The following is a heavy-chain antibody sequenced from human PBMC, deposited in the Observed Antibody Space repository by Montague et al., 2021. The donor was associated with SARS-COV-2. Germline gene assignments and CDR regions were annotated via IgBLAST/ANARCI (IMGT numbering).Heavy chain of an antibody. J-gene: IGHJ3*02. D-gene: IGHD2-21*02. CDR2: IYYSGSS. Sequence: TLSLTCTVSGYSIDSGGYFWSWIRQHPGKGLEWIGFIYYSGSSDYNPSLESRVSISVDRSKNQFSLKLSSVTAADTAVYYCARIFCGGDCDGSGVFDIWGQGTMVTVFS. V-gene: IGHV4-31*03. CDR1: GYSIDSGGYF. CDR3: ARIFCGGDCDGSGVFDI.